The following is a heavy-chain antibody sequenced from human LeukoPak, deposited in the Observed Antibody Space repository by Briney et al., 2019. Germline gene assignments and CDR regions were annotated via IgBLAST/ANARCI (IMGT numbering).Heavy chain of an antibody. Sequence: SETLSLTCAVSGGSISSSNWWSWVRQPPGKGLEWIGEIYHSGSTNYNPSLKSRVTISVDKSKNQFSLKLSSVTAADTAVYYCARGRVGILTGYSYYYYYYMDVWGKGTTVTVSS. CDR2: IYHSGST. V-gene: IGHV4-4*02. D-gene: IGHD3-9*01. CDR1: GGSISSSNW. J-gene: IGHJ6*03. CDR3: ARGRVGILTGYSYYYYYYMDV.